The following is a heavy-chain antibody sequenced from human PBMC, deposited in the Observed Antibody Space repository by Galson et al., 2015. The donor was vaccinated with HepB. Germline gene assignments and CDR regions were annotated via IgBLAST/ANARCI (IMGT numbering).Heavy chain of an antibody. CDR3: ARVQSDYDFWIGRYYYSGMDV. CDR2: IWYDGSHK. CDR1: GFTFSSYG. V-gene: IGHV3-33*01. Sequence: LRLSCAASGFTFSSYGMQWVRQAPGKGLEWVSLIWYDGSHKYYADSVKGRFTISRDNSKNTLDLQMNSLRAEDTAVYYCARVQSDYDFWIGRYYYSGMDVWGQGTTVTVSS. J-gene: IGHJ6*02. D-gene: IGHD3-3*01.